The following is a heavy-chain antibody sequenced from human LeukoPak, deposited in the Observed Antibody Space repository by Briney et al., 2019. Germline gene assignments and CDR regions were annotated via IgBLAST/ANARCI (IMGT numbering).Heavy chain of an antibody. Sequence: SETLSLTCTVSGYSISSGYYWGWIRQPPGKGLEWIGSIYHSGSTYYNPSLKSRVTISVDTSKNQFSLKLSTVTAADTAVYYCARRVGVALDYWGQGTLVTVSS. V-gene: IGHV4-38-2*02. CDR2: IYHSGST. D-gene: IGHD2-21*01. J-gene: IGHJ4*02. CDR3: ARRVGVALDY. CDR1: GYSISSGYY.